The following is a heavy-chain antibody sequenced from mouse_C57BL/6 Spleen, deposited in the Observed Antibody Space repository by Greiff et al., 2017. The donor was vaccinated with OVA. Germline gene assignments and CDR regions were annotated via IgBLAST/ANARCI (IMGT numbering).Heavy chain of an antibody. V-gene: IGHV1-82*01. J-gene: IGHJ4*01. CDR2: IYPGDGDT. Sequence: VQLQQSGPELVKPGASVKISCKASGYAFSSSWMNWVKQRPAKGLEWIGRIYPGDGDTNYNGKFKGKATLTADKSSSTAYMQLSSLTSEDSAVYFCASSPSYYYAMDYWGQGTSVTVSS. CDR3: ASSPSYYYAMDY. CDR1: GYAFSSSW.